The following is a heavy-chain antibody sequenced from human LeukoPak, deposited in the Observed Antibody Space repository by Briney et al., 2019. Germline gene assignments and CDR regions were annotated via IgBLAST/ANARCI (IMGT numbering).Heavy chain of an antibody. CDR1: GYTFTGYY. J-gene: IGHJ6*03. CDR3: ARAKLGTYYYYMDV. CDR2: INPNSGGT. Sequence: ASVKVSRKASGYTFTGYYMHWVRQAPGQGLEWMGWINPNSGGTNYAQKFQGRVTMTRDTSISTAYMELSRLRSDDAAVYYCARAKLGTYYYYMDVWGKGTTVTVSS. V-gene: IGHV1-2*02. D-gene: IGHD3-16*01.